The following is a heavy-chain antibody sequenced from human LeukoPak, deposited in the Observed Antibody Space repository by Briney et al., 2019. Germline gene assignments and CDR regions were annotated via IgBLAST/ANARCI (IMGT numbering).Heavy chain of an antibody. CDR1: GYTFTNYG. V-gene: IGHV1-18*01. CDR3: ARDSPYDFWSGHPIDY. Sequence: ASVKVSCKASGYTFTNYGISWVRQAPGQGLEWMGWISAYNGNTNYAQKLQGRVTMTTDTFTSTAYMELRSLRSDGTAVYYCARDSPYDFWSGHPIDYWGQGTLVTVSS. J-gene: IGHJ4*02. D-gene: IGHD3-3*01. CDR2: ISAYNGNT.